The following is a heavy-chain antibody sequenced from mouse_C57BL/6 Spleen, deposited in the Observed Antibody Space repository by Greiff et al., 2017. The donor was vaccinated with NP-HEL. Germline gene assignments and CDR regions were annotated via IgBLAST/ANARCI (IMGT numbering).Heavy chain of an antibody. CDR3: ARGVYYDYGFAY. CDR1: GYAFSSSW. CDR2: IYPGDGDT. D-gene: IGHD2-4*01. V-gene: IGHV1-82*01. J-gene: IGHJ3*01. Sequence: VKLMESGPELVKPGASVKISCKASGYAFSSSWMNWVKQRPGKGLEWIGRIYPGDGDTNYNGKFKGKATLTADKSSSTAYMQLSSLTSEDSAVYFCARGVYYDYGFAYWGQGTLVTVSA.